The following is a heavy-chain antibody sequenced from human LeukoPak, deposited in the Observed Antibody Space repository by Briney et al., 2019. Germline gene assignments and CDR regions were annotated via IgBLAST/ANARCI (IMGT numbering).Heavy chain of an antibody. D-gene: IGHD1-26*01. CDR1: GFTFNNYN. CDR2: ISGSGGST. V-gene: IGHV3-23*01. J-gene: IGHJ4*02. Sequence: PGGSLRLSCATSGFTFNNYNMNWVRQAPGKGLEWVSAISGSGGSTYYADSVKGRFTISRDNSKNTLYLQMNSLRAEDTAVYYCAKDGGSDYWGQGTLVTVSS. CDR3: AKDGGSDY.